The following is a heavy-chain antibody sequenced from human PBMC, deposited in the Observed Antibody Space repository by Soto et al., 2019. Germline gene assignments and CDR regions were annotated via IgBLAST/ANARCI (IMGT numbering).Heavy chain of an antibody. J-gene: IGHJ4*02. CDR2: INTDGSST. V-gene: IGHV3-74*01. D-gene: IGHD2-15*01. Sequence: EVQLVESGGGLVQPGGSLRLSCAASGFTISSYWMHWVRQAPGKGLVWVSRINTDGSSTSYADSVKGRFTTSRDNAKNTLYLQMNSLRAEDTAVYYCTRRLSVVGTSGFDYWGQGTRVTVSS. CDR3: TRRLSVVGTSGFDY. CDR1: GFTISSYW.